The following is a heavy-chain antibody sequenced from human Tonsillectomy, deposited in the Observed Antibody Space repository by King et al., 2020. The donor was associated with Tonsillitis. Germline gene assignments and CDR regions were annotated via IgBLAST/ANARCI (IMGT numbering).Heavy chain of an antibody. Sequence: QVQLVQSGAEVKKPGSSVKVSCKASGGTFSSFAISWVRLAPGQGLEWMGVIIPMFGTSDYAQKFQGRVTISADESASTAYMELSSLRSEDTALYYCARIGEGGPTSYYGMDVWGQGTTVIVSS. D-gene: IGHD3-16*01. CDR2: IIPMFGTS. CDR1: GGTFSSFA. J-gene: IGHJ6*02. V-gene: IGHV1-69*01. CDR3: ARIGEGGPTSYYGMDV.